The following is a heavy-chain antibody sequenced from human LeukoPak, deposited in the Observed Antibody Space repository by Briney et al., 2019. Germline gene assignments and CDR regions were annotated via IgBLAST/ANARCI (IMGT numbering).Heavy chain of an antibody. CDR2: ISGSGGST. J-gene: IGHJ4*02. Sequence: GGSLRLSCAASGFTFSSYAMSWVRQAPGKGLEWVSAISGSGGSTYYADSVKGRFTISRDNSKSTLYLQMNSLRAEDTAVYYCAKDLGDIVATPDYWGQGTLVTVSS. D-gene: IGHD5-12*01. CDR3: AKDLGDIVATPDY. V-gene: IGHV3-23*01. CDR1: GFTFSSYA.